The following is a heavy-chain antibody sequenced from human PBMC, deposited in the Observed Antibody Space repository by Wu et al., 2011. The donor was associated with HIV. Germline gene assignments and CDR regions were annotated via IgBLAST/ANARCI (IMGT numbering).Heavy chain of an antibody. CDR2: INPSGGST. V-gene: IGHV1-46*01. D-gene: IGHD4-23*01. Sequence: QVQLVQSGAEVKKPGASVKVSCKASGYTFTSYYMHWVRQAPGQGLEWMGIINPSGGSTSYAQKFQGRVTMTRDTSTSTVYMELSSLRSEDTAVYYCARGLPEETTVVTPFQHWGQGTLVTVSS. CDR1: GYTFTSYY. J-gene: IGHJ1*01. CDR3: ARGLPEETTVVTPFQH.